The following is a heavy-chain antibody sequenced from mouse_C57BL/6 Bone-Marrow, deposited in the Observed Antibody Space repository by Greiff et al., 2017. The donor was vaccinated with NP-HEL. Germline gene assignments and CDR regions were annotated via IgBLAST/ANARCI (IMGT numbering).Heavy chain of an antibody. V-gene: IGHV1-42*01. CDR1: GYSFTGYY. CDR3: ARSRLAY. Sequence: EVQLQQSGPELVKPGASVKISCKASGYSFTGYYMNWVKQSPEKSLEWIGEINPSTGGTTYNQKFKAKATLTVDKSSSTDYMQLKSLTSEDSAVYYCARSRLAYWGQGTLVTVSA. CDR2: INPSTGGT. J-gene: IGHJ3*01.